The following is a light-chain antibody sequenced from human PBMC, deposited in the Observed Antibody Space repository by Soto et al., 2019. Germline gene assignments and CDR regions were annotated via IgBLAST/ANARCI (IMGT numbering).Light chain of an antibody. V-gene: IGLV2-11*01. CDR2: NVN. J-gene: IGLJ2*01. Sequence: QSVLTQPRSVSGSPGQSVNIACTGNSSDVGGYHYVSWYQHHPGKAPKLMIFNVNERPSGVPARFSGSKSGNTASLTISGLQAEDEADYYCCSYAGIYTLVFGGGTKLTVL. CDR3: CSYAGIYTLV. CDR1: SSDVGGYHY.